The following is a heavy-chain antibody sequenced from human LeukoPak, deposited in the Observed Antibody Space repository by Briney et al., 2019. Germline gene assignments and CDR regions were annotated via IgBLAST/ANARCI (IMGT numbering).Heavy chain of an antibody. V-gene: IGHV3-74*01. Sequence: TGGSLRLSCEPSGFTFSMYWMHWVPQAPGKGLVWVSRIKSDGKTEYADSVKGRFTIPRDDAKNTVSLQMDSLRAEDTGVYYCARAPSEVGGYYPEYFRHWGQGTLVTVSS. J-gene: IGHJ1*01. CDR3: ARAPSEVGGYYPEYFRH. CDR2: IKSDGKT. CDR1: GFTFSMYW. D-gene: IGHD3-22*01.